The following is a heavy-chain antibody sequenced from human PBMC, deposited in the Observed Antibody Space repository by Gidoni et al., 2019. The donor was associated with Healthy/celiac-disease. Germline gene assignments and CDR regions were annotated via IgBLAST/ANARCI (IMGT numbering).Heavy chain of an antibody. D-gene: IGHD2-15*01. CDR1: GLPFSSYR. CDR3: ARDRPLGYCSGGSGSDY. CDR2: IGSSSSYI. J-gene: IGHJ4*02. Sequence: EVQLVASGGGLVKPGGSLRLACADSGLPFSSYRMHWVRQAPGKGQEWVSSIGSSSSYIYYADSMKGRFTISRDNAKNSLYLQMNSLRAEDTAVYYCARDRPLGYCSGGSGSDYWGQGTLVTVSS. V-gene: IGHV3-21*01.